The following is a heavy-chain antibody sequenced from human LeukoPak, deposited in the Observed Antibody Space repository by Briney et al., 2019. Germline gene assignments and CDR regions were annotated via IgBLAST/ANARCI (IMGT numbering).Heavy chain of an antibody. CDR2: ISGSGGST. CDR1: GFTFSSYA. J-gene: IGHJ6*02. Sequence: GGSLRLSCAASGFTFSSYAMSWVRQAPGKGLEWVSAISGSGGSTYYADSVKGRFTISRDNSKNTLYLQINSLTAEDTAVYYCAKALYDFYYYGMDVWGQGTTVTVSS. CDR3: AKALYDFYYYGMDV. D-gene: IGHD5/OR15-5a*01. V-gene: IGHV3-23*01.